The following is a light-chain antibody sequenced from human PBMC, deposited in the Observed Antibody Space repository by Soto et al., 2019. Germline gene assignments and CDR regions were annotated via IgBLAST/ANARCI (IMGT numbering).Light chain of an antibody. CDR1: QYINTR. CDR2: QTS. J-gene: IGKJ5*01. Sequence: EIVLTHSPATLSSFPGDRVTLSFRASQYINTRLAWYQHRPGQAPRLLIYQTSIRAAGIPARFSASGSGTDFTLTISDVQPEDFALYYCHQRQSWPRTFGQGTRLEIK. V-gene: IGKV3-11*01. CDR3: HQRQSWPRT.